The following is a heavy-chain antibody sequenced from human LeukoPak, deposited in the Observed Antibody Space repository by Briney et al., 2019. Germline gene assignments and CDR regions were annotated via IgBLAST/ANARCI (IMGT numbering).Heavy chain of an antibody. Sequence: SQTLSLTCAISGDSVSGSPAVWNWIRQSPSRGLEWLGRAYYRSKWYIDYAVSVKGRITITPDTSKNQFSLQLNSVTPEDTAVYYCARGAVRGGTNFNYWGQGTLVTVSS. J-gene: IGHJ4*02. V-gene: IGHV6-1*01. CDR2: AYYRSKWYI. CDR1: GDSVSGSPAV. CDR3: ARGAVRGGTNFNY. D-gene: IGHD3-10*01.